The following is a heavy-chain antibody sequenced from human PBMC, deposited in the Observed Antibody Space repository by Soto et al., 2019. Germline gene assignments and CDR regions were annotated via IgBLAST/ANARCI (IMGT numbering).Heavy chain of an antibody. CDR1: GGSVSSSY. D-gene: IGHD6-13*01. CDR3: ARGGSSWYGAWFDP. Sequence: SETLSLTSTLSGGSVSSSYWSWIRQPPGKGLEWIGYIYDDVSTHYNPSLKSRVTISVDTSKNHFSLKLSSVTAADTAVYYCARGGSSWYGAWFDPWGQGTLVAVAS. CDR2: IYDDVST. V-gene: IGHV4-59*02. J-gene: IGHJ5*02.